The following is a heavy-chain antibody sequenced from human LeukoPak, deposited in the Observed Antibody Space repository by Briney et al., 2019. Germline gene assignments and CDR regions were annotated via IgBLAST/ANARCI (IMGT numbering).Heavy chain of an antibody. CDR2: ITSSSKE. J-gene: IGHJ3*02. Sequence: GGSLRLSCAASGFSLSSFSMNWVRQASGKGLEWVSTITSSSKEYYADSVKGRFSISRDNAQSSVFLQLNKVRADDTAVYFCARFRTPITWASAFDTWGKGTVVTVSP. CDR3: ARFRTPITWASAFDT. D-gene: IGHD1-14*01. CDR1: GFSLSSFS. V-gene: IGHV3-21*01.